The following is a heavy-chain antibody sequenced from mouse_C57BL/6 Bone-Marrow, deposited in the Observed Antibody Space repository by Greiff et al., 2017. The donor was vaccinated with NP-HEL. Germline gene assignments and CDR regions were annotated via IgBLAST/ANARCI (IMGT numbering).Heavy chain of an antibody. CDR1: GYTFTSYW. Sequence: VQLQQPGAELVKPGASVKMSCKASGYTFTSYWITWVKQRPGQGLEWIGDIYPGSGSTNYNEKFKSKATLTVDTSSSTAYMQLSSLTSEDSAVYYCARGIYYDQGAMAYWGQGTSVTVSS. J-gene: IGHJ4*01. CDR2: IYPGSGST. D-gene: IGHD2-4*01. CDR3: ARGIYYDQGAMAY. V-gene: IGHV1-55*01.